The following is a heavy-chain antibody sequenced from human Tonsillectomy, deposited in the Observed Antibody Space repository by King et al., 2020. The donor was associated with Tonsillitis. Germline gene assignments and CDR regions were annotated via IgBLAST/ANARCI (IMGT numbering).Heavy chain of an antibody. V-gene: IGHV3-66*01. J-gene: IGHJ4*01. CDR3: ARDPGGEGYFDY. CDR1: GFTVSSNY. D-gene: IGHD3-16*01. Sequence: VQLVESGGGLVQPGGSLRLSCAASGFTVSSNYMSWVRQAPGKGLEWVSVIYSGGSTDYADSVKGRFTISRDNSKNTLYRQMNSLRAEDTAVYHLARDPGGEGYFDYWGQGTLVTVSS. CDR2: IYSGGST.